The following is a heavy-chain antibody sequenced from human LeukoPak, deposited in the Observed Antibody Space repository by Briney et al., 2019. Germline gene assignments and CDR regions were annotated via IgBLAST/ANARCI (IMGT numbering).Heavy chain of an antibody. J-gene: IGHJ4*02. CDR2: PYSDGST. V-gene: IGHV3-53*01. D-gene: IGHD6-25*01. CDR3: ARRVTDSSGWLFDY. CDR1: GLSVSDYY. Sequence: GGSLRLSCAASGLSVSDYYMSWVRQAPGKGLEWVSVPYSDGSTYFADPVKGRFTTSRDNSKNTVYLQMNSLRAEDTAVYYCARRVTDSSGWLFDYWGQGALVTVSS.